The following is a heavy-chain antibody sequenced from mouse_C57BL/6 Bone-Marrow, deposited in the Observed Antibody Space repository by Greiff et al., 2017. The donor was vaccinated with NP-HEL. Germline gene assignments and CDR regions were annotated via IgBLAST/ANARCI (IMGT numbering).Heavy chain of an antibody. J-gene: IGHJ4*01. CDR2: INYDGSST. D-gene: IGHD2-1*01. Sequence: EVKLVESEGGLVQPGSSMKLSCTASGFTFSDYYMAWVRQVPEKGLEWVANINYDGSSTYYLDSLKSRFIISRDNAKNILYLQMSSLKSEDTATYYCARDGVIDLAMDYWGQGTSVTVSS. CDR1: GFTFSDYY. CDR3: ARDGVIDLAMDY. V-gene: IGHV5-16*01.